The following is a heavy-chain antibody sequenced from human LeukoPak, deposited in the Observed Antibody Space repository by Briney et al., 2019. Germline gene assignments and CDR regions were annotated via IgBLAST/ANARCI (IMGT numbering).Heavy chain of an antibody. J-gene: IGHJ4*02. V-gene: IGHV3-21*01. CDR2: ISSSSSYI. Sequence: GGSLRLSCAASGFTFSSYSMNWVRQAPGKGLEWVSSISSSSSYIYYADSVEGRFTISRDNAKNSLYLQMNSLRAEDTAVYYCARAGVSGSYYFDYWGQGTLVTVSS. CDR1: GFTFSSYS. D-gene: IGHD1-26*01. CDR3: ARAGVSGSYYFDY.